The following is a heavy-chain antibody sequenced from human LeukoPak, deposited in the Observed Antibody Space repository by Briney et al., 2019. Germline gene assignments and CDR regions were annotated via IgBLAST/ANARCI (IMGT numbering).Heavy chain of an antibody. J-gene: IGHJ6*03. V-gene: IGHV1-8*01. D-gene: IGHD3-10*01. CDR1: GYTFTSYD. Sequence: ASVKVSCKASGYTFTSYDINWVRQATGQGLEWMGWMNPNSGNTGYAQKFQGRVTMTRNTSISTAYMELSSLRSEDTAVYYCARGGQYYYGSGSYRGYYYYMDVWGKGTTVTISS. CDR2: MNPNSGNT. CDR3: ARGGQYYYGSGSYRGYYYYMDV.